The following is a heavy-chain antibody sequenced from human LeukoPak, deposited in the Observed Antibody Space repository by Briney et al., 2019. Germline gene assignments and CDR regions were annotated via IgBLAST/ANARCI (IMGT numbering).Heavy chain of an antibody. D-gene: IGHD6-19*01. CDR2: ISYDRSNI. CDR3: ARPYSSGWYGDFDY. V-gene: IGHV3-30-3*01. J-gene: IGHJ4*02. CDR1: GFTFGSYA. Sequence: PGGSLRLSCAASGFTFGSYAMHWVRQTPGKGLEWVAVISYDRSNIYYADPVEGRFTISRDNSKNTLYLQMNSLRAEDTAVYYCARPYSSGWYGDFDYWGQGTLVTVSS.